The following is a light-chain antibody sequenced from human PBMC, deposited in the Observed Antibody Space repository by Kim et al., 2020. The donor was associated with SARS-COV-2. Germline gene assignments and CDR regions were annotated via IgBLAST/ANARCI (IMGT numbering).Light chain of an antibody. V-gene: IGLV3-1*01. Sequence: SYELTQPPSVSVSPGQTVSITCSGDKLGEKYACWYQQKPGQSPVLVIYQDTKRPSGIPERFSGSNSGNTATLTISGTQAMDEADYYCQTWDSITVVFGGGTKLTVL. CDR2: QDT. CDR1: KLGEKY. J-gene: IGLJ2*01. CDR3: QTWDSITVV.